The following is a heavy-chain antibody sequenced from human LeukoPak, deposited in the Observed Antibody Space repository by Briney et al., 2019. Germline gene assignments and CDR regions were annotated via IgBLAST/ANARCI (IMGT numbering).Heavy chain of an antibody. CDR1: GFIFSNYA. CDR2: ISASGGTT. CDR3: ARLATVTTFSAVVS. V-gene: IGHV3-23*01. Sequence: GGSLRLSCAASGFIFSNYAMSWVRQAPGKGLEWVSAISASGGTTYYADSVKGRFTISRDNSKNTVFLQMNSLRAEDTAVHYCARLATVTTFSAVVSWGQGTLVTVSS. D-gene: IGHD4-17*01. J-gene: IGHJ4*02.